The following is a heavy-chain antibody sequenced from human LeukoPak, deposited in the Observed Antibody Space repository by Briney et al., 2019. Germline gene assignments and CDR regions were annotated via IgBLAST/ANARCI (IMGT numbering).Heavy chain of an antibody. CDR2: IYSSVST. CDR3: AYSGSYGHLGY. D-gene: IGHD1-26*01. J-gene: IGHJ4*02. CDR1: GGSISSNAYY. V-gene: IGHV4-39*01. Sequence: SETLSLTCTVSGGSISSNAYYWAWTRQPPGKGLEWIGSIYSSVSTYYNPSLKSRVTISVDTSKNQFSLRLSSVTAADTALYYCAYSGSYGHLGYWGQGIPVTVSS.